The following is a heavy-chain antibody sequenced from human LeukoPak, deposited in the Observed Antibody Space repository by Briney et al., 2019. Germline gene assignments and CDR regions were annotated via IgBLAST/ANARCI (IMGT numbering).Heavy chain of an antibody. Sequence: GGSLRLSCAASGFTFSSYSMNWVRQAPGKGLEWVSSISSSSRYIYYADSVKGRFTISRDNPKNSLYLQMNSLRVDDTAVYYCARSPPLPHWGQGTLATVSS. CDR1: GFTFSSYS. CDR3: ARSPPLPH. CDR2: ISSSSRYI. V-gene: IGHV3-21*01. J-gene: IGHJ4*02.